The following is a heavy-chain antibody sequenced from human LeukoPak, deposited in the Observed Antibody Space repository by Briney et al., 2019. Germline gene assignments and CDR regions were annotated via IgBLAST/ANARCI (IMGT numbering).Heavy chain of an antibody. Sequence: GGSLRLSCAASGFTFSSYAMSWVRQAPGRGLEWVSAISGSGGSTYYADSVKGRFTISRDKSKKTLYLEMSSLRPEDTALYFCARDPITMVRGSITRWANWYFDLWGRGTQVTVSS. CDR1: GFTFSSYA. V-gene: IGHV3-23*01. J-gene: IGHJ2*01. CDR2: ISGSGGST. D-gene: IGHD3-10*01. CDR3: ARDPITMVRGSITRWANWYFDL.